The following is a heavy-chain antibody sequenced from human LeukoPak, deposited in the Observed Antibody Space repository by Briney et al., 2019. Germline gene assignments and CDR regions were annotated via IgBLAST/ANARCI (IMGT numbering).Heavy chain of an antibody. J-gene: IGHJ4*02. V-gene: IGHV3-11*06. CDR2: ISRSSTYT. D-gene: IGHD6-6*01. Sequence: PGGSLRLSCAASGFTFSDYYMSWIRQAPGKGLEWVSYISRSSTYTNYADSVKGRFSISRDNAKNTLYLQMNSLRAEDTAVYYCARDVPGQLGGVDYWGQGTLVTVSS. CDR1: GFTFSDYY. CDR3: ARDVPGQLGGVDY.